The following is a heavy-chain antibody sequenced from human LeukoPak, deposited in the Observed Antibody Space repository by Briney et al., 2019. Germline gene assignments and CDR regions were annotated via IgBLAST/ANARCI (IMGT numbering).Heavy chain of an antibody. J-gene: IGHJ4*02. D-gene: IGHD3-10*01. V-gene: IGHV3-23*01. CDR1: GFTFSSYA. CDR3: AKALLWFGELLPNFDY. CDR2: ISGSGGRT. Sequence: GGSLRLSCAASGFTFSSYAMSWVRQAPGKGLEWVSAISGSGGRTYYADSVKGRFTISRDNSKNTLYLQMNSLRAEDTAVHYCAKALLWFGELLPNFDYWGQGTLVTVSS.